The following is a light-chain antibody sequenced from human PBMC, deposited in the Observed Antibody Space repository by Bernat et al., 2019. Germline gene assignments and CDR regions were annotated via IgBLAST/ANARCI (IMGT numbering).Light chain of an antibody. Sequence: FMLTQPHSVSGSPGKTVTISCTRSSGSIANNYVQWYQQRPGSAPALMIYENKQRPSGVPDRFSGSIDTSSNSASLTISGLKPEDEADYYCQSFHSSNWVFGGGTKVTVL. V-gene: IGLV6-57*04. CDR1: SGSIANNY. CDR2: ENK. J-gene: IGLJ3*02. CDR3: QSFHSSNWV.